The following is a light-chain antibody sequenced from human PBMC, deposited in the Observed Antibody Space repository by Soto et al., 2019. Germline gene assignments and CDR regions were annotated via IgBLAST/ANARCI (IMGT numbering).Light chain of an antibody. CDR2: DAS. V-gene: IGKV3D-20*02. Sequence: EIVLTPSPGTLSLSPVERATLSCRASQSVSSSYLAWYQQKRGQAPRLLIYDASTRATGIPDRFSGSGSGADFTLTISSLGPEDFAVYYCQQRSNWPPITFGQGTRLEIK. CDR3: QQRSNWPPIT. J-gene: IGKJ5*01. CDR1: QSVSSSY.